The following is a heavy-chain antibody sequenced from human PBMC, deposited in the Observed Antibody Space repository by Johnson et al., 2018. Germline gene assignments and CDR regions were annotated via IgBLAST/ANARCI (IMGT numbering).Heavy chain of an antibody. Sequence: QVQLVQSGGGVVQPGRSXRLSCAASGFTFSSYGMHWVRQAPGKGLEWVAVISYDGSHKYYADSVKGRFTISRDNAKNSLYLQMNSLRAEETAVYYCAKDGFHDSSGFIDAFDIWGQGTMVTVSS. CDR1: GFTFSSYG. CDR2: ISYDGSHK. D-gene: IGHD3-22*01. V-gene: IGHV3-30*18. J-gene: IGHJ3*02. CDR3: AKDGFHDSSGFIDAFDI.